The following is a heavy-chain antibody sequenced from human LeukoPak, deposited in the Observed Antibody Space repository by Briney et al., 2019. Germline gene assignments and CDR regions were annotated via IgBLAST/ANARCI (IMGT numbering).Heavy chain of an antibody. CDR3: AKDGNYFDSSGYSLDH. D-gene: IGHD3-22*01. Sequence: GGSLRLSCAASGFTFSNYAMSWVRQAPGKGLEWVSGISDSDGSTYYADSVKGRFTISRDNSKNTLYLQMNSLRGEDTAVYYCAKDGNYFDSSGYSLDHWGQGTLVTVSS. CDR2: ISDSDGST. V-gene: IGHV3-23*01. J-gene: IGHJ4*02. CDR1: GFTFSNYA.